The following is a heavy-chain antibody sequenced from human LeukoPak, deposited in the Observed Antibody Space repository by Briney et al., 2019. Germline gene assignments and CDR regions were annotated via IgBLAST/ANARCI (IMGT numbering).Heavy chain of an antibody. CDR3: ATDLWALFDY. V-gene: IGHV1-24*01. CDR2: FDPEDGET. CDR1: GYTLTELS. Sequence: ASVKVSCKVSGYTLTELSMHWVRQAPGKGLEWMGGFDPEDGETIYEQKFQGRATMTEDTSTDTAYMELSSLRSEDTAVYYCATDLWALFDYWGQGTLVTVSS. J-gene: IGHJ4*02. D-gene: IGHD7-27*01.